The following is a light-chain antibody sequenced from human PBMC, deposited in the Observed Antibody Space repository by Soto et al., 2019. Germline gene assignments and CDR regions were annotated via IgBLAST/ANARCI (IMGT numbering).Light chain of an antibody. J-gene: IGKJ1*01. Sequence: EIVWTQSPGTLSLSPGERATLSCRASQSVSNNYLAWYQQKPGQAPRLLIYGASNRATGIPDRFSGIGSGTDFTLTISRMAPEDFAVYYCQQYGSSGTFGQGTKVDIK. CDR2: GAS. V-gene: IGKV3-20*01. CDR1: QSVSNNY. CDR3: QQYGSSGT.